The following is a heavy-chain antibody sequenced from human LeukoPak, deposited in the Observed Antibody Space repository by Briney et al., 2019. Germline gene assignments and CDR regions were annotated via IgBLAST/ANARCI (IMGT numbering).Heavy chain of an antibody. CDR2: INPNSGGT. Sequence: GASVKVSCKAFGGTFSSSTITWVRQAPGQGLEWMGWINPNSGGTNYAQKFQGWVTMTRDTSISTAYMELSRLRSDDTAVYYCARGIRGYSYGYDAFDIWGQGTMVTVSS. D-gene: IGHD5-18*01. CDR3: ARGIRGYSYGYDAFDI. CDR1: GGTFSSST. J-gene: IGHJ3*02. V-gene: IGHV1-2*04.